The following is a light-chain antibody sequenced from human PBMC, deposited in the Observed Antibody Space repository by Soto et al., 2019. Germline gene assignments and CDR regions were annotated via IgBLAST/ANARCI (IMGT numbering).Light chain of an antibody. V-gene: IGKV3-15*01. Sequence: EIVLTQSPATLSVSPGERANLSCRASESVRTSLAWYQQKPGRSPSLLIYGASNRATGLPARFSGSGSGTEFTLTISSLQYEDFAVYYCQQYSDWPRTFGQGTKLEF. CDR1: ESVRTS. J-gene: IGKJ1*01. CDR3: QQYSDWPRT. CDR2: GAS.